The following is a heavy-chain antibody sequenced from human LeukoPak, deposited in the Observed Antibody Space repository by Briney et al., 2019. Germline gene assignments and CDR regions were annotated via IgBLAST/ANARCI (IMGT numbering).Heavy chain of an antibody. CDR3: ARVGGELLRDFDY. V-gene: IGHV3-20*04. D-gene: IGHD1-26*01. CDR2: IIWSGGST. Sequence: GGSLRLSCAASGFTFDDYGMSWVRQAPGKGLEWVSGIIWSGGSTGYADSVKGRFTISRDNAKNSLYLQMNSLRAEDTAVYYCARVGGELLRDFDYWGQGTLVTVSS. J-gene: IGHJ4*02. CDR1: GFTFDDYG.